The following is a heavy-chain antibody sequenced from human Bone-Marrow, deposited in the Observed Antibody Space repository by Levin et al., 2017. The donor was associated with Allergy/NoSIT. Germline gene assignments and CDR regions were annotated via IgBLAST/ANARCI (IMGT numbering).Heavy chain of an antibody. CDR1: GVSITSGNYY. CDR2: IYTSGNT. V-gene: IGHV4-61*09. Sequence: SSQTLSLTCTVSGVSITSGNYYWSWIRQPAGKGLEWIGHIYTSGNTNYNPSLKSRVTISVDTSKNQFSLKLRSVTAADTAVYYCARVLQYYYYYMDVWGKGTTVTVSS. D-gene: IGHD5-24*01. CDR3: ARVLQYYYYYMDV. J-gene: IGHJ6*03.